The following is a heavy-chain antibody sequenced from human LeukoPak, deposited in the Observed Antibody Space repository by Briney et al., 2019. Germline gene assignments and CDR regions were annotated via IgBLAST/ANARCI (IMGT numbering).Heavy chain of an antibody. Sequence: ASVKVSCKASGYTFTGYYMHWVRQAPGQGLECMGCINPNSGGTNYAQKFQGRVTMTRDTSISTAYMELSRLRSDDTAVYYCAREPFGTGEFGVVIAPFDYWGQGTLVTVSS. V-gene: IGHV1-2*02. CDR2: INPNSGGT. D-gene: IGHD3-3*01. J-gene: IGHJ4*02. CDR3: AREPFGTGEFGVVIAPFDY. CDR1: GYTFTGYY.